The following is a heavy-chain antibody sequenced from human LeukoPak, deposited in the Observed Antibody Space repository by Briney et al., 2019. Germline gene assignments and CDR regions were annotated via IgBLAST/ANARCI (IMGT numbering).Heavy chain of an antibody. CDR1: GYTFTSYA. Sequence: ASVKVSCKASGYTFTSYAIHWVRQAPGQRLEWMGWISAGNGNTKYSQNFQGTVTFIINTSATTAFMELSSLRSKDAAVYYCARDSGSGNNDYWGQGTLVTVSS. D-gene: IGHD1-26*01. CDR3: ARDSGSGNNDY. CDR2: ISAGNGNT. J-gene: IGHJ4*02. V-gene: IGHV1-3*01.